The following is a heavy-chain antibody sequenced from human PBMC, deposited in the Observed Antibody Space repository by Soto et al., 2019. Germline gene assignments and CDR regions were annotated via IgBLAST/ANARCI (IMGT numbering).Heavy chain of an antibody. D-gene: IGHD1-26*01. CDR1: GGSFSSYI. V-gene: IGHV1-69*02. CDR2: VIPILGIA. Sequence: SVKVSCKASGGSFSSYIISWVRQAPGQGLEWMGRVIPILGIANYAQKFQGRVTITADKSTSTAYMELSSLRSEDTAVYYCARFPQTAIVGAAYFDYWGQGTLVTVSS. CDR3: ARFPQTAIVGAAYFDY. J-gene: IGHJ4*02.